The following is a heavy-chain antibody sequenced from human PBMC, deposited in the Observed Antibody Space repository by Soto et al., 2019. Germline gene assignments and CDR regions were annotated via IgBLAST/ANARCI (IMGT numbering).Heavy chain of an antibody. CDR2: IISNGGKT. CDR3: VKVSLRTYYYFDS. CDR1: GFTFSTYT. V-gene: IGHV3-64D*06. J-gene: IGHJ4*02. Sequence: GGSLRLSCSASGFTFSTYTMHWVRQAPGKGLEYVSSIISNGGKTYYADSVKGRFSISRDNSKNTVYLQMSSLRAEDTAVYYSVKVSLRTYYYFDSWGQGTLVTVSS. D-gene: IGHD1-26*01.